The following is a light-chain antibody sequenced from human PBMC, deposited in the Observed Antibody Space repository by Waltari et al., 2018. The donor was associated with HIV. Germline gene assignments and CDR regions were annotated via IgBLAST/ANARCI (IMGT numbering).Light chain of an antibody. CDR3: QQYGSSLLT. J-gene: IGKJ4*01. CDR1: QSVSSSY. CDR2: GSS. Sequence: EIVLTQSPGTLSLSPGERATLSCRASQSVSSSYLAWYQQKPGQAPRLLIYGSSSRATGIPDRFSGGGSGTDFTLTINRLEPEDFAVYYCQQYGSSLLTFGGGTKVEIK. V-gene: IGKV3-20*01.